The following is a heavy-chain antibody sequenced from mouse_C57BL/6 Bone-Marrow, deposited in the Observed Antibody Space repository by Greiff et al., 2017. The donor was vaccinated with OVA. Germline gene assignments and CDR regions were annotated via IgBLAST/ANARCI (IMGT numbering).Heavy chain of an antibody. CDR1: GFTFSDYY. Sequence: EVKLVESGGGLVQPGGSLKLSCAASGFTFSDYYMYWVRQTPEKRLEWVAYISNGGGSTYYPDTVKGRFTISRDNAKNTLYLQMSRLKSEDTAMYYCARYYYGSRTPFAYWGQGTLVTVSA. D-gene: IGHD1-1*01. J-gene: IGHJ3*01. CDR2: ISNGGGST. CDR3: ARYYYGSRTPFAY. V-gene: IGHV5-12*01.